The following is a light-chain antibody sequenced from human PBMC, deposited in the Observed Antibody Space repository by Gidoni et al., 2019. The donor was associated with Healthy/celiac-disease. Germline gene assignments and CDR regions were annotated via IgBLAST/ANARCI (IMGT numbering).Light chain of an antibody. V-gene: IGLV1-40*01. Sequence: QSVLTQPPSVSWAPGQRVTISCTGSSSNIGAGYDVHWYQQLPGTAPKLLIYGNSNRPSGVPDRFSGSKSGTSASLAITGLQAEDEADYYCQSYDSSLSGNVFGGGTKLTVL. CDR2: GNS. CDR3: QSYDSSLSGNV. J-gene: IGLJ3*02. CDR1: SSNIGAGYD.